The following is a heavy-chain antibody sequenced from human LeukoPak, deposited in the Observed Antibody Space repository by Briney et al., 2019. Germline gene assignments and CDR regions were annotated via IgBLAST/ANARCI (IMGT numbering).Heavy chain of an antibody. J-gene: IGHJ4*02. V-gene: IGHV4-59*01. CDR1: GGSISSYY. Sequence: SETLSLTCTVSGGSISSYYWSWIRQPPGKGQEWIGYIYYSGSTNYNPSLKSRVTISVDTSKNQFSLKLSSVTAADTAVYYCARGTMVVTDFNYWGQGTLVTVSS. D-gene: IGHD4-23*01. CDR3: ARGTMVVTDFNY. CDR2: IYYSGST.